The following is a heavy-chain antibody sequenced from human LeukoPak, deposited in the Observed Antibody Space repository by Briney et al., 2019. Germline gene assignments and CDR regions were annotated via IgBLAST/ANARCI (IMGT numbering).Heavy chain of an antibody. V-gene: IGHV3-23*01. Sequence: GGSLRLSCAASGFTFSSNSMNWVRQAPGKGLEWVSATSGSGGSTYYADSVKGRFTISRDNSKNTLYLQMNSLRAEDTAVYYCASVGRSSSYYYYYMDVWGKGTTVTVSS. CDR1: GFTFSSNS. D-gene: IGHD6-6*01. CDR3: ASVGRSSSYYYYYMDV. J-gene: IGHJ6*03. CDR2: TSGSGGST.